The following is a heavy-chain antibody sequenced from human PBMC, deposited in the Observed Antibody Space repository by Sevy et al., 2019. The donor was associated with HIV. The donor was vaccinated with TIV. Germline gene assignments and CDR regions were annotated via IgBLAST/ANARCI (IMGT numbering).Heavy chain of an antibody. Sequence: GGSLRLSCRASGFRFNNYGMHWVCQAPGKGLQWVAVISHDGRKRFYADSLEGRFTISRDNSKNTLYLQMSGLRTEDTAMYYCAKLDYDLLTGNPDYWGQGTLVTVSS. CDR2: ISHDGRKR. D-gene: IGHD3-9*01. CDR1: GFRFNNYG. J-gene: IGHJ4*02. V-gene: IGHV3-30*18. CDR3: AKLDYDLLTGNPDY.